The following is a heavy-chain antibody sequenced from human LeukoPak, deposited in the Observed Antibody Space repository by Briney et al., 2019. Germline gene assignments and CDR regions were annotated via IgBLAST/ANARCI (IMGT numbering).Heavy chain of an antibody. CDR2: ISGSSGGT. CDR3: AKGAFEQWLVQVIPFDY. J-gene: IGHJ4*02. D-gene: IGHD6-19*01. CDR1: GFTFSSYA. V-gene: IGHV3-23*01. Sequence: GGSLRLSCAASGFTFSSYAMSWVRQAPGKGLEWVSAISGSSGGTSYAASVKGRFTISRDNSKNTLYLQMNSLRAEDTAVYYCAKGAFEQWLVQVIPFDYWGQGTLVTVSS.